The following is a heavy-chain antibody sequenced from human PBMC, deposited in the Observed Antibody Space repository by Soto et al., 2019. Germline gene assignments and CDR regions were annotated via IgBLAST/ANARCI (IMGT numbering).Heavy chain of an antibody. CDR1: GFSISSSSYY. D-gene: IGHD1-20*01. J-gene: IGHJ5*02. Sequence: SETLSLTCTVSGFSISSSSYYWVWIRQPPGRGLEWIGSIYYSGCTNDNPSLKNRVTISVDTYKNQLSLMLSYVTDADTAADYCARNGPPKYNPHRGWFDHWGQGTLVTVSS. CDR2: IYYSGCT. CDR3: ARNGPPKYNPHRGWFDH. V-gene: IGHV4-39*01.